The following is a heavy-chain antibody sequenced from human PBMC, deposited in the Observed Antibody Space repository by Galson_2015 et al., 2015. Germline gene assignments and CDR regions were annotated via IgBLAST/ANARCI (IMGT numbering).Heavy chain of an antibody. CDR1: GFTFSNYA. CDR3: AREDCSDSSCSPPGCS. J-gene: IGHJ1*01. Sequence: SLRLSCAASGFTFSNYAIHWVRQAPGKGLQWVAVISYDGSEKEYVDSVKGRFTISRDNSKNTLYLQMKSLTADDTGVYYCAREDCSDSSCSPPGCSWGQGTLVTVSS. CDR2: ISYDGSEK. D-gene: IGHD2-15*01. V-gene: IGHV3-33*01.